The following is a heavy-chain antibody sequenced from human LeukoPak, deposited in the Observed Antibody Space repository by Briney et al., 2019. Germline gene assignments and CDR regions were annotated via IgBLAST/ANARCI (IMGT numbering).Heavy chain of an antibody. CDR2: IHTSGNT. CDR3: VRDWNGDYFDY. Sequence: SQTLSLTCIVSGDSISSGSYYWPWLRQPAGKGLEWIRRIHTSGNTNYSPSLKSRVTISRDTSKNQFSLRLTSVTAADTAVYYCVRDWNGDYFDYWGQGTLVTASS. D-gene: IGHD1-1*01. J-gene: IGHJ4*02. CDR1: GDSISSGSYY. V-gene: IGHV4-61*02.